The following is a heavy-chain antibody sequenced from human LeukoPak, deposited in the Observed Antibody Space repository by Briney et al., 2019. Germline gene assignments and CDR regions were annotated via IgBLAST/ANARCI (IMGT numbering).Heavy chain of an antibody. D-gene: IGHD6-13*01. Sequence: ASVKVSCKASGYTFTGYYIHWVRQAPGQGLEWMGWINPNSGGTNYAQKFQGRVTMTRDTSISTAYMELSRLRSDDTAVYYCARGGSGYSSSWYYFDYWGQGTLVTVSS. CDR2: INPNSGGT. CDR3: ARGGSGYSSSWYYFDY. J-gene: IGHJ4*02. CDR1: GYTFTGYY. V-gene: IGHV1-2*02.